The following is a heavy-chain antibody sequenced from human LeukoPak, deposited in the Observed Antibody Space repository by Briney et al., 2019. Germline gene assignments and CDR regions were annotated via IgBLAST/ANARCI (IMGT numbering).Heavy chain of an antibody. CDR3: ARDLSGCSSTSCYQEGDY. V-gene: IGHV1-69*04. D-gene: IGHD2-2*01. CDR1: GGTFSSYT. CDR2: IIPILGIA. Sequence: SVKVSCKASGGTFSSYTISWVRQAPGQGLEWMGRIIPILGIANYAQKFQGRVTITADKSTSTAYMELSSLRSEDTAVYYCARDLSGCSSTSCYQEGDYWGQGTLVTVSS. J-gene: IGHJ4*02.